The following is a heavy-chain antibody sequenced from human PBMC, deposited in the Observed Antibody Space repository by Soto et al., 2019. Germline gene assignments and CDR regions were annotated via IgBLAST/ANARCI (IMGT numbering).Heavy chain of an antibody. CDR2: INHSGST. CDR3: ARGHTAMANRGGVFDY. Sequence: QVQLQQWGAGLLKPSETLSLTCAVYGGSFSGYYWSWIRQPPGKGLEWIGEINHSGSTNYNPSLKSRVTISVDTSKNQFSLKLSSVTAADTAVYYCARGHTAMANRGGVFDYWGQGTLVTVSS. D-gene: IGHD5-18*01. J-gene: IGHJ4*02. V-gene: IGHV4-34*01. CDR1: GGSFSGYY.